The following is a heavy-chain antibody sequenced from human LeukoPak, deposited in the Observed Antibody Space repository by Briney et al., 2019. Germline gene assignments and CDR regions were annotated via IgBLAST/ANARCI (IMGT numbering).Heavy chain of an antibody. J-gene: IGHJ6*03. CDR2: IKQDGSEK. D-gene: IGHD6-6*01. V-gene: IGHV3-7*01. Sequence: GGSLRLSCAASGFTFISYWMSWVRQAPGKGLEWVANIKQDGSEKYYVDSVKGRFTISRDNANNSLYLQMNSLRAEDTAVYYCARGPPSEYSSSSVYYYMDVWGKGTTVTVSS. CDR3: ARGPPSEYSSSSVYYYMDV. CDR1: GFTFISYW.